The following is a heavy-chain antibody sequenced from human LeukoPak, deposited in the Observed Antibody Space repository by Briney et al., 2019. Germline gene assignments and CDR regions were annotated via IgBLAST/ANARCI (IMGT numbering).Heavy chain of an antibody. J-gene: IGHJ5*02. D-gene: IGHD3-10*01. CDR3: AREYSQSYTPLSP. CDR1: GYSFTSYN. CDR2: IKPSGGNT. V-gene: IGHV1-46*01. Sequence: ASVKVSCKTSGYSFTSYNLHWVRQAPGQRLEWMGIIKPSGGNTNYAQKFQGRVTMTRDTSTSTVYMELRSLKSEVTAVYFCAREYSQSYTPLSPWGQGTLVTVSS.